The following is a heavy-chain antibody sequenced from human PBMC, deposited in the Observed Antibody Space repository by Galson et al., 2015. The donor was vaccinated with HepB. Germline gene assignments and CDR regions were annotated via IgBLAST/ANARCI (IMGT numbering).Heavy chain of an antibody. CDR1: GYTFTSYG. CDR3: ARGGGYCSSTSCYVFYYYGMDV. CDR2: ISAYNGNT. V-gene: IGHV1-18*01. D-gene: IGHD2-2*03. J-gene: IGHJ6*02. Sequence: SVKVSCKASGYTFTSYGISWVRQAPGQGLEWMGWISAYNGNTNYAQKLQGRVTMTTDTSTSTAYMELRSLRSDDTAVYYCARGGGYCSSTSCYVFYYYGMDVWGQGTTVTVSS.